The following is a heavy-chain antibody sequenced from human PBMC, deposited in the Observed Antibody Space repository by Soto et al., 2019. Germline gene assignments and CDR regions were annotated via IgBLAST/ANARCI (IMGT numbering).Heavy chain of an antibody. CDR1: GYSISSGYY. D-gene: IGHD3-10*01. CDR2: IYHSGST. CDR3: ARNYYGSGSYYEKSWFDH. Sequence: PSETLSLTCAVSGYSISSGYYWGWIRQPPGKGLEWIGSIYHSGSTYYNPSLKSRVTISVDTSRNQFSLKLSSVTAADTAVYYCARNYYGSGSYYEKSWFDHWGLGTLV. V-gene: IGHV4-38-2*01. J-gene: IGHJ5*02.